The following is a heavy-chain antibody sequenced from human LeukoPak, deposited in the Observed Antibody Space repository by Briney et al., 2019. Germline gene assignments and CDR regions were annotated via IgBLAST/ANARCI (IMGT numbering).Heavy chain of an antibody. CDR2: INNRASGGAI. Sequence: GGSLRLSCTTSGFTFGDYAVSWFRQPPGKGLEWVGFINNRASGGAIEYVASVKGRFIISRDDSKRIAYLQMNSLKTEDTAMYYCAHSFGFYWGQGTLVTVSS. CDR3: AHSFGFY. J-gene: IGHJ4*02. CDR1: GFTFGDYA. V-gene: IGHV3-49*03. D-gene: IGHD5-18*01.